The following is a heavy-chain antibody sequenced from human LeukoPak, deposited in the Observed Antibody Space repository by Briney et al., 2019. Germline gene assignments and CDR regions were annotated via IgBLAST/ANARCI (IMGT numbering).Heavy chain of an antibody. CDR1: GGSISSSSYY. V-gene: IGHV4-39*01. CDR2: IYYSGST. Sequence: PSETLSLTCTVSGGSISSSSYYWGWIRQPPGKGLEWIGSIYYSGSTYYNPSLKSRVTISVDTSKNQFSLKLSSVTAADTAVYYCARSGVVPAAVALDAFDIWGQGTMVTVSS. CDR3: ARSGVVPAAVALDAFDI. J-gene: IGHJ3*02. D-gene: IGHD2-2*01.